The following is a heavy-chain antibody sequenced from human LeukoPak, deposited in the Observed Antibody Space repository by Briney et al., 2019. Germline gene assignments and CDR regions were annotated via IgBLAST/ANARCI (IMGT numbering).Heavy chain of an antibody. V-gene: IGHV3-30*02. CDR1: GFTFSSYG. CDR3: AKGWLSYYYDSSGYYNVDNWFDP. D-gene: IGHD3-22*01. J-gene: IGHJ5*02. CDR2: IRYDGSNK. Sequence: GGSLRLSCAASGFTFSSYGMHWVRQAPGKGLEWVAFIRYDGSNKYYADSVKGRFTISRDNSKNTLHLQMNSLRAEDMAVYYCAKGWLSYYYDSSGYYNVDNWFDPWGQGTLVTVSS.